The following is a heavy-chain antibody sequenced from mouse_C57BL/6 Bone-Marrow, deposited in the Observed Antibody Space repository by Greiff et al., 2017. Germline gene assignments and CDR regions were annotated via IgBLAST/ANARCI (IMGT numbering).Heavy chain of an antibody. V-gene: IGHV5-17*01. J-gene: IGHJ3*01. Sequence: EVMLVESGGGLVKPGGSLKLSCAASGFTFSDYGMHWVRQAPEKGLEWVAYISSGSSTIYYADTVKGRFTISRDNAKNTLFLQMTSLRSEDTAMYYCASHDSAWFAYWGQGTLVTVSA. D-gene: IGHD2-12*01. CDR2: ISSGSSTI. CDR1: GFTFSDYG. CDR3: ASHDSAWFAY.